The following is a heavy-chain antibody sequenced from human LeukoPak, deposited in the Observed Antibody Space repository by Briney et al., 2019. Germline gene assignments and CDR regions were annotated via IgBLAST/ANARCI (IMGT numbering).Heavy chain of an antibody. V-gene: IGHV1-2*02. J-gene: IGHJ3*02. Sequence: GASVKVSCKASGYTFTGYYMHWVRQAPGQGLEWMGWINPNSGDTNYAQKFQGRVTMTRDTSISTAYMDLCRLTSDDTAVYYCARDGAFDIWGQGTMVTVSS. CDR1: GYTFTGYY. CDR2: INPNSGDT. CDR3: ARDGAFDI.